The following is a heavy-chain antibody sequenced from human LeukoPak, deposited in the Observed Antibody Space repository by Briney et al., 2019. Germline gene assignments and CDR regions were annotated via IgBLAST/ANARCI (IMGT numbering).Heavy chain of an antibody. CDR2: IFYGRST. J-gene: IGHJ1*01. Sequence: PSETLSLTCSVSGGSISSSNYYWGWIRQPPGKGLEWIGSIFYGRSTYYNPSLKSRVTISVDTSKNQFSLKLSSVAAADTAVYYCARVPLSRRPWFQHWGQGTLVTVSS. V-gene: IGHV4-39*07. CDR3: ARVPLSRRPWFQH. CDR1: GGSISSSNYY.